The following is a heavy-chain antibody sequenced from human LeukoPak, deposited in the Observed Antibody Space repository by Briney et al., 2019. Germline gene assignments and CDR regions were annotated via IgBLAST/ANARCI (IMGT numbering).Heavy chain of an antibody. D-gene: IGHD3-16*01. CDR1: GGSISSSSYY. Sequence: SETLSLTCTVSGGSISSSSYYWGWIRQPPGKGLEWIGSIYYSGSTYYNPSLKSRVTISVDTSKNQFSLKLSSVTAADTAVYYCAREWPWLIAPPYYFDYWGQGTLVTVSS. V-gene: IGHV4-39*07. CDR3: AREWPWLIAPPYYFDY. CDR2: IYYSGST. J-gene: IGHJ4*02.